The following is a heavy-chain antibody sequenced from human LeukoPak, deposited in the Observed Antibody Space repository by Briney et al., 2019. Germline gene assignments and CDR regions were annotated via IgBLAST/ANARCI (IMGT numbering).Heavy chain of an antibody. V-gene: IGHV3-7*01. J-gene: IGHJ6*03. CDR2: IKQDGSEK. Sequence: GGSLRLSCAASGFTFSSYWMSWVRQAPGKGLEWVANIKQDGSEKYYVDSVKGRFTISRDNAKNSLYLQMNSLRAEDTAVYYCARGRLDYYYYYMDVWGKGTTVTISS. CDR3: ARGRLDYYYYYMDV. CDR1: GFTFSSYW. D-gene: IGHD3-22*01.